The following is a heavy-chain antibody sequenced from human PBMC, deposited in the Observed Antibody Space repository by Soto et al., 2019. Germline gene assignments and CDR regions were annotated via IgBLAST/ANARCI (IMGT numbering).Heavy chain of an antibody. V-gene: IGHV1-69*02. CDR3: ARTPPPPVAGTNYFDY. Sequence: ASVKVSCKASGGTFSSYTISWVRQAPGQGLEWMGRIIPILGIANYAQKFQGRVTITADKSTSTAYMELSSLRSEDTAVYYCARTPPPPVAGTNYFDYWGQGTLVTVSS. D-gene: IGHD6-19*01. CDR2: IIPILGIA. CDR1: GGTFSSYT. J-gene: IGHJ4*02.